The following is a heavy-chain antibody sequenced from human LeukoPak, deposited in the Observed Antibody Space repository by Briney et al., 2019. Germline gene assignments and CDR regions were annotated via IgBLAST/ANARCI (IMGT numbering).Heavy chain of an antibody. CDR2: INHSGST. CDR1: GGSFNGYY. D-gene: IGHD3-10*01. Sequence: PSETLSLTCAVYGGSFNGYYWSWIRQPPGKGLEWIGEINHSGSTNYSPSLKSRVTLSVDTSKNQFSLRLSSVTAADTAVYYCARYRITMVRGSWFDPWGQGTLVTVSS. V-gene: IGHV4-34*01. J-gene: IGHJ5*02. CDR3: ARYRITMVRGSWFDP.